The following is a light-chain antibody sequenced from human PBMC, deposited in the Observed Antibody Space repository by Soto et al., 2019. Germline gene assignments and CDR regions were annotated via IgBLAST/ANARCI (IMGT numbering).Light chain of an antibody. CDR3: QQYGNAPRYS. J-gene: IGKJ2*03. CDR1: QSVSSNY. Sequence: EIVLTQSPGTLSLSPGERVTLSCRASQSVSSNYLAWYQQKPGQAPRLLIHGTSSRATGIPDRFSGSGSGTDFTLTISILEPEDFAVYYFQQYGNAPRYSFGQGTKLEIK. CDR2: GTS. V-gene: IGKV3-20*01.